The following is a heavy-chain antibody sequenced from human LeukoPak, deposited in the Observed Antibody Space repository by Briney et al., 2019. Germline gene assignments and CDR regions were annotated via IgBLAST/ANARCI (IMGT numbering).Heavy chain of an antibody. Sequence: HGESLQISCQGSGSTFTNYWIGWVRQVPGKGLEWMGIIYPGDSDTRYSPSFQGQVTISADKSITTAYLQWSSLKASDSAMYYCARRQSPDYWGQGTLVTVSS. CDR3: ARRQSPDY. CDR2: IYPGDSDT. V-gene: IGHV5-51*01. J-gene: IGHJ4*02. CDR1: GSTFTNYW.